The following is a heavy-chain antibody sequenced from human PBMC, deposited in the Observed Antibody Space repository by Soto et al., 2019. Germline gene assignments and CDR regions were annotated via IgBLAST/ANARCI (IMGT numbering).Heavy chain of an antibody. CDR2: ISYDGSNK. D-gene: IGHD6-19*01. V-gene: IGHV3-30*18. J-gene: IGHJ4*02. CDR3: AKTRGVFIAVAGMEYYFDY. Sequence: GGSLRLSCAASGFTFSSYGMHWVRQAPGKGLEWVAVISYDGSNKYYADSVKGRFTISRDNSKNTLYLQMNSLRAEDTAVYYCAKTRGVFIAVAGMEYYFDYWGQGTLVTVSS. CDR1: GFTFSSYG.